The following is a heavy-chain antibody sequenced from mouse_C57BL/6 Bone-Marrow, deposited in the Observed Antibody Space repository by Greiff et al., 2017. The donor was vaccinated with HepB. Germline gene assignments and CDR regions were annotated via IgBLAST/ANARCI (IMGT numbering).Heavy chain of an antibody. CDR2: IWRGGST. V-gene: IGHV2-5*01. Sequence: QVQLKESGPGLVQPSQSLSITCTVSGFSLTSYGVHWVRQSPGKGLEWLGVIWRGGSTDYNAAFMSRLSITKDNSKSQVFFKMNSLQADDTAIYYCAKRRGYDYSYFDVWGTGTTVTVSS. J-gene: IGHJ1*03. CDR1: GFSLTSYG. CDR3: AKRRGYDYSYFDV. D-gene: IGHD2-4*01.